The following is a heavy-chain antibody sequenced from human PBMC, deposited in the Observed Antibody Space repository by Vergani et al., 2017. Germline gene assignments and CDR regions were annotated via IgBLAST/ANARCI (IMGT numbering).Heavy chain of an antibody. CDR3: ARQRPGSGWSPGDFDD. D-gene: IGHD6-19*01. CDR2: IYYSGST. J-gene: IGHJ4*02. V-gene: IGHV4-39*01. CDR1: NDSVSNTFYY. Sequence: QVQLQESGPGLVKPSETLSLTCTVSNDSVSNTFYYWGWIRQTPGKGLEWIGSIYYSGSTYYNPSLESRVTMSVDTSKSQFSLKVTSVTAADTAVYFCARQRPGSGWSPGDFDDWGQGILVTVSS.